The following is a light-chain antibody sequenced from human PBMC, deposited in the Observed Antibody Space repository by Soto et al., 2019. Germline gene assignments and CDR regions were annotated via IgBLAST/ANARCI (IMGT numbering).Light chain of an antibody. CDR3: QQYGSSPLT. CDR1: QSVSSSY. CDR2: GAS. Sequence: EIVLTQSPGTLSLSPGERATLPCRASQSVSSSYLAWYQQRPGQAPRLLIYGASSRATGIPDWFSGSGSGTDFTLTISRLEPEDFAVYYCQQYGSSPLTFGGGAKVEIK. J-gene: IGKJ4*01. V-gene: IGKV3-20*01.